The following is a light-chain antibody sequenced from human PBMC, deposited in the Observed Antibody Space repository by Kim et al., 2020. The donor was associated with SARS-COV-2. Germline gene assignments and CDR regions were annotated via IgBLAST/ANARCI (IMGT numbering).Light chain of an antibody. Sequence: DIQMTQSPSSLSASVGDRVTITCRASQSISTYLNWYQQKPGKAPNLLISAASTLRSGVPSRFSGSGSGTDFTLTISSLQPEDFATYYCQQNYGTPRTFGQGTKVEIK. V-gene: IGKV1-39*01. J-gene: IGKJ1*01. CDR2: AAS. CDR3: QQNYGTPRT. CDR1: QSISTY.